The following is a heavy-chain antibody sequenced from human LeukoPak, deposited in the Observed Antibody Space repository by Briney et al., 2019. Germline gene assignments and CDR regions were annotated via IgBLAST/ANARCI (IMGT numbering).Heavy chain of an antibody. J-gene: IGHJ4*02. V-gene: IGHV1-2*02. CDR1: GYTFTGYY. CDR3: ATVSHKYYYDSSGSGFSDY. Sequence: ASVKVSCKASGYTFTGYYMHWVRQAPGQGLEWMGWINPNSGGTNYAQKFQGRVTMTRDTSISTAYMELSRLRSDDTAVYYCATVSHKYYYDSSGSGFSDYWGQGTLVTVSS. CDR2: INPNSGGT. D-gene: IGHD3-22*01.